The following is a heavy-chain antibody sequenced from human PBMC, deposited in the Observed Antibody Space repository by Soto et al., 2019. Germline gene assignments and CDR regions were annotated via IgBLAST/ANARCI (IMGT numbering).Heavy chain of an antibody. Sequence: QVQLVQSGAEVRKPGASVKVSCEASGYTFTGFYIHWVRQAPGQGLEWMGWINPDSGDTSYAQRFQGRITMTRDTSISTAYMELSRPTYDDTAVYFCGRAGGNNGYFSVDYWGQGSLVTVSS. J-gene: IGHJ4*02. D-gene: IGHD2-2*03. CDR2: INPDSGDT. V-gene: IGHV1-2*02. CDR3: GRAGGNNGYFSVDY. CDR1: GYTFTGFY.